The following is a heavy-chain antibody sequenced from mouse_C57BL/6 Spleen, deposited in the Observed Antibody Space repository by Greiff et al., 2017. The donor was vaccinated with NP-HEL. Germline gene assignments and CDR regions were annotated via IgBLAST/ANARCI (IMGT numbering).Heavy chain of an antibody. CDR1: GYTFTSYW. J-gene: IGHJ4*01. D-gene: IGHD1-1*01. CDR2: IHPNSGST. Sequence: QVQLQQPGAELVKPGASVKLSCKASGYTFTSYWMHWVKQRPGQGLEWIGMIHPNSGSTNYNEKFKSKATLTVDKSSSTAYMQLSSLTSEDSAVYYCARSREYYGSSHYAMDYWGQGTSVTVSS. CDR3: ARSREYYGSSHYAMDY. V-gene: IGHV1-64*01.